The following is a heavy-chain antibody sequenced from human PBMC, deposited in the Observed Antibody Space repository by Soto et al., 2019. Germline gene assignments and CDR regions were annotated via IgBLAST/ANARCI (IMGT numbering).Heavy chain of an antibody. CDR2: INPNSGGT. V-gene: IGHV1-2*04. D-gene: IGHD3-22*01. J-gene: IGHJ3*02. Sequence: EASVKVSCKASGYTFTGYYMHWVRQAPGQGLEWMGWINPNSGGTNYAQKFQGWVTMTRDTSISTAYMELSRLRSDDTAVYYCARDRYYYDSSGYVGAFDIWGQGTMVTVSS. CDR1: GYTFTGYY. CDR3: ARDRYYYDSSGYVGAFDI.